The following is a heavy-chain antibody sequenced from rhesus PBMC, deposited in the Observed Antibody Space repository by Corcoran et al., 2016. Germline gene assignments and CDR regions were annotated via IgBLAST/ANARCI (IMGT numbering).Heavy chain of an antibody. CDR3: AKEIYSGSYYYFDY. V-gene: IGHV3S5*01. J-gene: IGHJ4*01. D-gene: IGHD3-16*01. CDR1: GFTFSSYG. CDR2: INSSGGST. Sequence: EVQLVETGGGLVQPGGSLKLSCAASGFTFSSYGMSWFRQSPGKGLAWVSDINSSGGSTDYADSVQGRFTISRDNSKNTLSLQMNSLRAEDTAVYYCAKEIYSGSYYYFDYWGQGVLVTVSS.